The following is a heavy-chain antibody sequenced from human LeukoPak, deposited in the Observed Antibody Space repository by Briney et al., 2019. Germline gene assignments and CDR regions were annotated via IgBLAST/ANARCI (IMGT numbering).Heavy chain of an antibody. CDR2: INHSGST. D-gene: IGHD1-1*01. J-gene: IGHJ4*02. V-gene: IGHV4-34*01. Sequence: SETLSLNCAVYGGSFSGYYWSWIRQPPGKGLEWIGEINHSGSTNYNPSLKSRVTISVDTSKNQFSLKLSSVTAADTAVYYCARYNGSNFDYWGQGTLVTVSS. CDR1: GGSFSGYY. CDR3: ARYNGSNFDY.